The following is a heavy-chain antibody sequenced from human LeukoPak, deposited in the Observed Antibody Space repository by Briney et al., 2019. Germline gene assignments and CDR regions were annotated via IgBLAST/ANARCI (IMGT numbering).Heavy chain of an antibody. CDR2: INHSGST. Sequence: SETLSLTCAVYGGSFSDYYWSWIRQPPGKGLEWIGEINHSGSTNYNPSLKSRVTISVDTSKNQFSLKLSSVTAADTAVYYCARGLERYYGSGKPRGMSWFDPWGQGTLVTVSS. D-gene: IGHD3-10*01. V-gene: IGHV4-34*01. CDR3: ARGLERYYGSGKPRGMSWFDP. J-gene: IGHJ5*02. CDR1: GGSFSDYY.